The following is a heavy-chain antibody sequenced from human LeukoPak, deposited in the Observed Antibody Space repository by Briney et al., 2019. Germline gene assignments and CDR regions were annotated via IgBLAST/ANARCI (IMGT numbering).Heavy chain of an antibody. CDR1: GVTFSRNG. V-gene: IGHV3-23*01. J-gene: IGHJ4*02. CDR2: ISGSGGNT. CDR3: AKDRRAGSYDY. Sequence: PGGSLRLSCAASGVTFSRNGMTWVRQAPGKGLEWVSAISGSGGNTYYADSVKGRFTISRDNSKKTLYLQMNSLRAEDTAVYYCAKDRRAGSYDYWGQGTLVTVSS. D-gene: IGHD3-10*01.